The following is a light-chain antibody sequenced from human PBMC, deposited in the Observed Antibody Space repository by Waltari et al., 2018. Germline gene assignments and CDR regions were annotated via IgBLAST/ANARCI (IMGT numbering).Light chain of an antibody. Sequence: QSVLTQPPSVSGAPGQRVTIPCTGTSSNIGAGFDVPWYQQHSGTAPKLLIEGSTYRPSGVPDRFSGDKSGTSASLAITGLQAEDDAYYYCQSYDSDLRGVFGGGTKLTVL. V-gene: IGLV1-40*01. CDR2: GST. J-gene: IGLJ2*01. CDR3: QSYDSDLRGV. CDR1: SSNIGAGFD.